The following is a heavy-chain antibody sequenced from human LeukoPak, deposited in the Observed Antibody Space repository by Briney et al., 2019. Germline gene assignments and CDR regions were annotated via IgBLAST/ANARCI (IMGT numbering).Heavy chain of an antibody. CDR1: GYTFTGYY. CDR2: INPNSGGT. CDR3: ARDLRHYGANWFDP. D-gene: IGHD4-17*01. Sequence: ASVKVSCKASGYTFTGYYMHWVRQAPGQGLEWMGWINPNSGGTNYAQKFQGRVTMTRDTSISTACMELSRLRSGDTAVYYCARDLRHYGANWFDPWGQGTLVTVSS. J-gene: IGHJ5*02. V-gene: IGHV1-2*02.